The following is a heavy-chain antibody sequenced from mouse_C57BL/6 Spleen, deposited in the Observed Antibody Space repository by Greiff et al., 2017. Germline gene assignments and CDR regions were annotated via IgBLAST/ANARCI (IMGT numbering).Heavy chain of an antibody. V-gene: IGHV1-47*01. CDR2: FHPYNDDT. Sequence: VQRVESGAELVKPGASVKMSCKASGYTFTTYPIEWMKQNHGKSLEWIGNFHPYNDDTKYNEKFKGKATLTVEKSSSTVYLELSRLTSDDSAVYYCARGRPYYYGSSYDWYFDVWGTGTTVTVSS. CDR3: ARGRPYYYGSSYDWYFDV. CDR1: GYTFTTYP. D-gene: IGHD1-1*01. J-gene: IGHJ1*03.